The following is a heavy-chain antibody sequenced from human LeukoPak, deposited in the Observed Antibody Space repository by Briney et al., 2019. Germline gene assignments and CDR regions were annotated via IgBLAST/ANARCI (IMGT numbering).Heavy chain of an antibody. CDR1: GFTFDDYA. CDR2: ISWNSGSI. J-gene: IGHJ3*02. D-gene: IGHD6-19*01. CDR3: AKDSTSAVAPRAFDI. Sequence: GGSLRLSCAASGFTFDDYAMHWVRQAPGKGLEWVSGISWNSGSIGYADSVKGRFTISRDNAKNSLYLQMNSLRAEDTALYYCAKDSTSAVAPRAFDIWGQGTMVTVSS. V-gene: IGHV3-9*01.